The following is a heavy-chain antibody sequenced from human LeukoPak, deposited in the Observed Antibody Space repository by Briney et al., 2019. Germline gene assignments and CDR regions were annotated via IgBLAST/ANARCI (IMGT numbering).Heavy chain of an antibody. V-gene: IGHV3-74*01. D-gene: IGHD6-19*01. CDR1: GFTLSSNW. J-gene: IGHJ6*02. CDR2: INSDGSST. Sequence: GGSLRLSCTASGFTLSSNWMHWVRQAPGQGLVWVSRINSDGSSTSYAGSVKGRFTISRDTSKNTQYLQMNSLRAEDTAVYYCARETSGRGMDVGGQGTTVTVSS. CDR3: ARETSGRGMDV.